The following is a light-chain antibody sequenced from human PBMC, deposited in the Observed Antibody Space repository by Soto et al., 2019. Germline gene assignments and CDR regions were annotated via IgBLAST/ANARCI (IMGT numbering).Light chain of an antibody. Sequence: QSALTQPPSASGSPGQSVTISCTGTSSDVGGYNYVSWYQQHPGKAPKLMIYDVSKRPSGVPDRFSGSKSGNTPSLTVSGLQAEDEADYYCSSYAGTNIHYVFGTGTKVTVL. CDR1: SSDVGGYNY. CDR3: SSYAGTNIHYV. CDR2: DVS. V-gene: IGLV2-8*01. J-gene: IGLJ1*01.